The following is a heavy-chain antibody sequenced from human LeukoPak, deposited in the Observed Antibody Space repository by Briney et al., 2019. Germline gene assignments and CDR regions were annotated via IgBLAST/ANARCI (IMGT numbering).Heavy chain of an antibody. Sequence: SGGSLRLSCAASGSTFSSYAVSWVRQAPGKGLEWVSRIVGSGDITYYEDSVKGRFTISRDNSKNTVHLQMNSLRAEDTAVYYCAKMSGDCSSTTCSSFDYWGQGTLVTASS. J-gene: IGHJ4*02. CDR1: GSTFSSYA. V-gene: IGHV3-23*01. CDR2: IVGSGDIT. D-gene: IGHD2-2*01. CDR3: AKMSGDCSSTTCSSFDY.